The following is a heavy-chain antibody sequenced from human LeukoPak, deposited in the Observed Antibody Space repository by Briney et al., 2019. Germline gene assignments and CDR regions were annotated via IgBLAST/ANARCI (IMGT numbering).Heavy chain of an antibody. CDR1: GFTVSNYY. J-gene: IGHJ4*02. CDR3: ASGKYSTSPLDY. V-gene: IGHV3-53*01. Sequence: GGSLRLSCAVSGFTVSNYYVSWVRQAPGKGLEWVSIIYSGGTKYYADSVKGRFTISRDNSKNTQYLQMNSLRVEDTAVYYCASGKYSTSPLDYWGQGTLVTVSS. D-gene: IGHD6-6*01. CDR2: IYSGGTK.